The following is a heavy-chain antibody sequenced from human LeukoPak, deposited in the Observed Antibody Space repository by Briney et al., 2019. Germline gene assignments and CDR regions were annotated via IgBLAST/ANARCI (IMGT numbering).Heavy chain of an antibody. D-gene: IGHD5-18*01. Sequence: SETLSLTCAVYGGSFSGHYWSWIRQSPGKGLEWIGETSQSGSTNYNPSLKSRVTISVDTSKNQFSLKLSSVTAADTAVYYCAAPVDTAMVLSLGYWGQGTLVTVSS. J-gene: IGHJ4*02. CDR1: GGSFSGHY. CDR3: AAPVDTAMVLSLGY. V-gene: IGHV4-34*01. CDR2: TSQSGST.